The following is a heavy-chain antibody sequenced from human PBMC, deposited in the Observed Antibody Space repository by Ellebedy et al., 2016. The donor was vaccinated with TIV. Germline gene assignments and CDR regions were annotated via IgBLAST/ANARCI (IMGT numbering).Heavy chain of an antibody. D-gene: IGHD4-17*01. CDR2: IYQDGSET. CDR3: ARRGSYGDYAVQVHSWLDR. CDR1: GFTFGSYW. J-gene: IGHJ5*02. V-gene: IGHV3-7*01. Sequence: PGGSLRLSCEASGFTFGSYWMSWVRQPPGKGLEWVANIYQDGSETFYADSVKGRFTISRDNAKNSLYLQMDSLRAEDTAVYYCARRGSYGDYAVQVHSWLDRWGQGTLVTVSS.